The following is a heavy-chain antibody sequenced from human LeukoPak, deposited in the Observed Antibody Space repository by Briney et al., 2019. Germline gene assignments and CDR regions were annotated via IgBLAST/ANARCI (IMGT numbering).Heavy chain of an antibody. Sequence: PGGSLRLSCAASGFTFSSYAMSWVRQAPGKGLEWVSAISGSGGSTYYADSVKGRFTISRDNSKNTLYLQMNSLRAEDTAVYCCAKDRLLNYYDSSGVFDYWGQGTLVTVSS. CDR1: GFTFSSYA. CDR3: AKDRLLNYYDSSGVFDY. J-gene: IGHJ4*02. CDR2: ISGSGGST. V-gene: IGHV3-23*01. D-gene: IGHD3-22*01.